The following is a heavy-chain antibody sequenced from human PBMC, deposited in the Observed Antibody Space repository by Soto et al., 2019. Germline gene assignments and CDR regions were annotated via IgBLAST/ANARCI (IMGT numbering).Heavy chain of an antibody. CDR2: IKQDGSEK. CDR3: ARAGYCSSTSCLDNDY. CDR1: GFTFSSYW. D-gene: IGHD2-2*01. Sequence: PGGSLRLSCAASGFTFSSYWMSWVRQAPGKGLEWVANIKQDGSEKYYVDSVKGRFTISRDNAKNSLYLQMNSLRAEDTAVYYCARAGYCSSTSCLDNDYWGQGTLVTVSS. J-gene: IGHJ4*02. V-gene: IGHV3-7*01.